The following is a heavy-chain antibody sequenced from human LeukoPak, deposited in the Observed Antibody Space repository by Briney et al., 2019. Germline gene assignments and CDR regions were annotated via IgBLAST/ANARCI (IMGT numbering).Heavy chain of an antibody. Sequence: GGSLRLSCAASGFTFSSYEMNWVRQAPGKGLEWVSYISSSGSTIYYADSVKGRFTISRDNAKNSLYLQMNSLRAEDTAVYYCAKVTGTYYYDSSGWYYFDYWGQGTLVTVSS. D-gene: IGHD3-22*01. CDR2: ISSSGSTI. CDR3: AKVTGTYYYDSSGWYYFDY. CDR1: GFTFSSYE. J-gene: IGHJ4*02. V-gene: IGHV3-48*03.